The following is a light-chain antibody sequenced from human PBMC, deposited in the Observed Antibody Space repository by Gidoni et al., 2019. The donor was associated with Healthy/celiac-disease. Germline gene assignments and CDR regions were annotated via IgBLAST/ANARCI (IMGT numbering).Light chain of an antibody. CDR1: QSISSW. CDR3: QQYNSYSRT. CDR2: KAS. J-gene: IGKJ1*01. Sequence: DIQMNQSPSTLTASVGDRVTITCRDSQSISSWLAWYQQKPGKAPKLLIYKASSLERGVPSRFRGSGSGTEFTLTISSLQPDDFATYYCQQYNSYSRTFGQGTKVEIK. V-gene: IGKV1-5*03.